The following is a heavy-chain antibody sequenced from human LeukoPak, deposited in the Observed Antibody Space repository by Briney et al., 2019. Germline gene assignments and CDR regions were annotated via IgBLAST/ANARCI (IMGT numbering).Heavy chain of an antibody. CDR2: IYSGGST. V-gene: IGHV3-53*01. CDR1: GFSVSSDY. J-gene: IGHJ4*02. CDR3: ARYHSALNY. D-gene: IGHD1-14*01. Sequence: GGSLRLSCAASGFSVSSDYMTWVRQAPGKGLECVSVIYSGGSTYYADSVKGRFTISRDNSKNTLYLQMNNVRGEDTAVYFCARYHSALNYWGQGTLVTASS.